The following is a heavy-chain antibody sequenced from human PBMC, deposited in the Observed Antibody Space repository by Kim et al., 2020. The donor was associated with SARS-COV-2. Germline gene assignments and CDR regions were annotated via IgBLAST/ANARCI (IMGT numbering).Heavy chain of an antibody. Sequence: GGSLRLSCAASGFTFINNAMSWVRQAPGKGLEWVSSISTGGDSTYYADSVRGRFTISRDNSKNTLYLQMNSLRAEDTAVYYCARFGSDYKLDYWGQGTLVTVPS. J-gene: IGHJ4*02. D-gene: IGHD4-17*01. CDR3: ARFGSDYKLDY. CDR2: ISTGGDST. CDR1: GFTFINNA. V-gene: IGHV3-23*01.